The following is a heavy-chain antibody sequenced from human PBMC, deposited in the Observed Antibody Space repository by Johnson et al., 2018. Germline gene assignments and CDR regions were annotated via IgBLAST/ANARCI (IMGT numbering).Heavy chain of an antibody. CDR3: ARTPRFLEWLFGGMDV. Sequence: QVQLVQSGGGVVQPGRSLRLSCAASGFTFSSYGMHWVRQAPGKGLEWVAVIWYDGSNKYYADSVKGRFTISRDNSTHTLYLQMNSLRAEDTAVYYCARTPRFLEWLFGGMDVWGQGTTVTVSS. J-gene: IGHJ6*02. CDR2: IWYDGSNK. D-gene: IGHD3-3*01. V-gene: IGHV3-33*01. CDR1: GFTFSSYG.